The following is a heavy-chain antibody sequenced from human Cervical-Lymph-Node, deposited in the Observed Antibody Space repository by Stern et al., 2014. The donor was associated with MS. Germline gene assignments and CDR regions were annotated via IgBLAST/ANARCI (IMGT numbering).Heavy chain of an antibody. CDR1: GYSFTNYW. CDR2: IHPGDSEV. J-gene: IGHJ4*02. CDR3: ARQLGHSNFLHY. V-gene: IGHV5-51*01. D-gene: IGHD4-11*01. Sequence: EVQLVESGAGVKRPGQSLKLSCRASGYSFTNYWGAWVSQKPGKGLEWLGIIHPGDSEVRYSPSFQGRVTMSVDRSINTAYLQWSSLQPSDTAMYYCARQLGHSNFLHYWGQGVLVTVSS.